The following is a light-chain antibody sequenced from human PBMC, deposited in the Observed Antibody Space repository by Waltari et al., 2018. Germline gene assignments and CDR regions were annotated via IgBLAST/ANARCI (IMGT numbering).Light chain of an antibody. Sequence: QSALTQPASVSASPGPSITISCTGTSSDIGAYDYVSWYQRHPGKAPKLIIYEVTERPSGVSHRFSGSKSANTASLTISGLQAEDEADYYCNSFTTTGMRVFGGGTKLTVL. CDR1: SSDIGAYDY. J-gene: IGLJ3*02. V-gene: IGLV2-14*01. CDR3: NSFTTTGMRV. CDR2: EVT.